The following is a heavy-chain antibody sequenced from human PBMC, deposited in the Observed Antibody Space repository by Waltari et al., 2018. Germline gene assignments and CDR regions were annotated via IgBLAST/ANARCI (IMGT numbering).Heavy chain of an antibody. V-gene: IGHV3-15*01. D-gene: IGHD6-6*01. Sequence: DVQLVESGGGLVKPGGSLRLSCAVSGFSVTNAWIGWVRQAPGKGLVWVGRIKSRTEGGTTDYATPVKGRFSISRDESQNTLYLQMNSLKTEDTAFYHCTTDRGIGPRPLFDSWGQGTLVTVSS. CDR2: IKSRTEGGTT. J-gene: IGHJ4*02. CDR3: TTDRGIGPRPLFDS. CDR1: GFSVTNAW.